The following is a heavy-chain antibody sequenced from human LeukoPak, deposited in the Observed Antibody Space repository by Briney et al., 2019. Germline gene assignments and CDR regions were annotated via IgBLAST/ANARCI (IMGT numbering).Heavy chain of an antibody. CDR1: GYSFTSYW. CDR3: ATSPTFLLAY. Sequence: GESLKISCKGSGYSFTSYWIGWVRQMPGEGLEWMGIIYPGDSDIRYSPSFQGQVTLSADKSISTAYLQWSSLKASDTAMYYCATSPTFLLAYWGQGTLVTVSS. D-gene: IGHD2/OR15-2a*01. J-gene: IGHJ4*02. V-gene: IGHV5-51*01. CDR2: IYPGDSDI.